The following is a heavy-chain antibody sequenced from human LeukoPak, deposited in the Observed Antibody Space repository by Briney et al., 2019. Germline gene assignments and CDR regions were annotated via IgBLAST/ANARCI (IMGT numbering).Heavy chain of an antibody. CDR3: ARHCDSSGPYYYYYYGMDV. CDR2: ISSSSSYI. Sequence: GGSLRLSCAASGFTFSSYSMNWVRQAPGKGLEWVSSISSSSSYIYYADSVKGRFTISRDNAKNSLYLQMNSLRAEDTAVYYCARHCDSSGPYYYYYYGMDVWGQGTTVTVSS. D-gene: IGHD3-22*01. CDR1: GFTFSSYS. V-gene: IGHV3-21*01. J-gene: IGHJ6*02.